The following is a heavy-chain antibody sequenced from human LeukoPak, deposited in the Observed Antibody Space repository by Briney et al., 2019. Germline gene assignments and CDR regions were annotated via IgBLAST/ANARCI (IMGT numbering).Heavy chain of an antibody. CDR2: IYYSGST. Sequence: SETLSLTCTVSGGSISIYYGSWIRQPPGKGLEWIGYIYYSGSTNYNPPLKSRVTISVDTSKNQFSLKLPSVTAADTDVYYCARVGSCSSTCCHISPFFFDYWGQGTLVTVSS. V-gene: IGHV4-59*01. D-gene: IGHD2-2*02. CDR3: ARVGSCSSTCCHISPFFFDY. J-gene: IGHJ4*02. CDR1: GGSISIYY.